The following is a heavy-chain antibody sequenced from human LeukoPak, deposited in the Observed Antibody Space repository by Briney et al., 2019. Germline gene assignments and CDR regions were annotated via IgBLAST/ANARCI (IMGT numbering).Heavy chain of an antibody. D-gene: IGHD3-22*01. Sequence: GGSLRLSCAASGFTFSSYSMNWVRQAPGKGLEWVSSISSSSSYIYYADSVKGRFTISRDNAKNTLYLQMNSLRAEDTAVYYCARDYYDSSGYYWGNYFDYWGQGTLVTVSS. CDR2: ISSSSSYI. CDR3: ARDYYDSSGYYWGNYFDY. V-gene: IGHV3-21*01. CDR1: GFTFSSYS. J-gene: IGHJ4*02.